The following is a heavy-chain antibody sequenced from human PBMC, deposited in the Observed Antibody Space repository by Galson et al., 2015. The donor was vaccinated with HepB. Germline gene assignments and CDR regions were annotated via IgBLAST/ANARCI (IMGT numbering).Heavy chain of an antibody. D-gene: IGHD6-13*01. CDR3: ARHSSAAAPQSNWFDP. Sequence: LSLTCTVSGGSISSSSYYWGWIRQPPGKGLEWIGSIYYSGSTYYNPSLKSRVTISVDTSKNQFSLKLSSVTAADTAVYYCARHSSAAAPQSNWFDPWGQGTLV. J-gene: IGHJ5*02. CDR1: GGSISSSSYY. CDR2: IYYSGST. V-gene: IGHV4-39*01.